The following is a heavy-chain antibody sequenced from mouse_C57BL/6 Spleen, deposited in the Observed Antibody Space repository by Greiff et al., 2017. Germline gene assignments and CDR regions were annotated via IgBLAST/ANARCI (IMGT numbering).Heavy chain of an antibody. CDR3: ARGLDYYGGT. J-gene: IGHJ3*01. V-gene: IGHV1-61*01. D-gene: IGHD1-1*01. Sequence: VQLQQPGAELVRPGSSVKLSCKASGYTFTSYWMDWVKQRPGQGLEWIGNIYPSDSETHYNQKFKDKATLTVDKAASTAYMQLSSLTSADSAVYYCARGLDYYGGTWGQGTLVTVSA. CDR1: GYTFTSYW. CDR2: IYPSDSET.